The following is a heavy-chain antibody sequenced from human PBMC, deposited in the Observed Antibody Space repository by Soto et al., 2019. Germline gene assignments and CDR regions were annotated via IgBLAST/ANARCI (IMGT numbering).Heavy chain of an antibody. D-gene: IGHD5-12*01. CDR2: IYYSGST. J-gene: IGHJ5*02. CDR3: ARGVATIGP. Sequence: QVQLQESGPRLVKPSETLSLTCSVSGDSISSYYWSWIRQPPGKGLEWIWYIYYSGSTNYNPSFKCRVTISVDTPKIQFSLMLTSVTAADTAVYYCARGVATIGPWGQGTLVTVSS. V-gene: IGHV4-59*01. CDR1: GDSISSYY.